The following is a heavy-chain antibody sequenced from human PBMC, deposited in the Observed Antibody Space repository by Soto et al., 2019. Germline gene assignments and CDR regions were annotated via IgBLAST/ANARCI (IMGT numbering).Heavy chain of an antibody. CDR1: GGSISSSNW. D-gene: IGHD4-17*01. J-gene: IGHJ3*02. V-gene: IGHV4-4*02. CDR2: IYHSGST. CDR3: ARFMTTVTNLAFDI. Sequence: SETLSLTCAVSGGSISSSNWWSWVRQPPGKGLEWIGEIYHSGSTNYNPSLKSRVTISVDKSKNQFSLKLSSVTAADTAVYYCARFMTTVTNLAFDIWGQGTMVTVSS.